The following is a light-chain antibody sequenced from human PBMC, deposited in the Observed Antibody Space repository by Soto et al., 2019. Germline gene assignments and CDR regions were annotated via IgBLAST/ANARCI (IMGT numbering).Light chain of an antibody. CDR1: QTISSW. CDR2: KAS. CDR3: KQYDTYWK. Sequence: DIQLTQSPSTLSGSVLDRVTITCRASQTISSWLAWYQQKPGKAPKLLIYKASTLKSGVPSRFSGSGSGTEFTLTISSLQPDDFATYYCKQYDTYWKCGQGNTGDIK. J-gene: IGKJ1*01. V-gene: IGKV1-5*03.